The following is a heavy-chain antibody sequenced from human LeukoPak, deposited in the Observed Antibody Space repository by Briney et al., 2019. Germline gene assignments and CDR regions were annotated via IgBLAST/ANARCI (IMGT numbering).Heavy chain of an antibody. CDR3: ARVAPGHDIGRGYFDY. D-gene: IGHD2-21*01. CDR1: GFTFSTYW. V-gene: IGHV3-48*01. CDR2: ITSSSGTI. Sequence: PGGSLRLSCATSGFTFSTYWMNWVRQAPGKGLEWISYITSSSGTIYYTDSVKGRFTISRDNAKNSLYLQMNSLRAEDTAVYYCARVAPGHDIGRGYFDYWGQGTLVTVSS. J-gene: IGHJ4*02.